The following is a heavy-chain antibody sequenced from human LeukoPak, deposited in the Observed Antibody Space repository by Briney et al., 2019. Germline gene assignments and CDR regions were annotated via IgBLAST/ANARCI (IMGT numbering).Heavy chain of an antibody. CDR1: GYPFSTYG. J-gene: IGHJ4*02. CDR3: ARDVGTTHFDF. V-gene: IGHV1-18*03. CDR2: ISTHNGKT. Sequence: ASVKVSCKASGYPFSTYGISWVRQAPGQGLQWMAWISTHNGKTDYVQNFQDRVTVTRDTSTSTVYMELRSLRSDDMAVYFCARDVGTTHFDFWGQGTLVTVSS. D-gene: IGHD5-12*01.